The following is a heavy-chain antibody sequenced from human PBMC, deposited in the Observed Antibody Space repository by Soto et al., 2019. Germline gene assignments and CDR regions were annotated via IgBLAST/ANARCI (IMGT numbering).Heavy chain of an antibody. V-gene: IGHV3-23*01. CDR2: ITNSGGST. CDR3: VKYMRGFWLPFDF. J-gene: IGHJ4*02. Sequence: PEGSLRLSCAASGFTFSNYAMNWVRQAPGKGLEWVSGITNSGGSTYYADSVKGRFTISRDNSKNTLYMQMNSLRAEETAVYYWVKYMRGFWLPFDFCGQENLVTVSS. CDR1: GFTFSNYA. D-gene: IGHD3-3*01.